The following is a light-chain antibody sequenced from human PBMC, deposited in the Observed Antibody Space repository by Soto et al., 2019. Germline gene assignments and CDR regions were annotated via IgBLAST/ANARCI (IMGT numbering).Light chain of an antibody. CDR3: QHYDSYSYN. V-gene: IGKV1-5*03. CDR1: QSIGDS. CDR2: KAS. J-gene: IGKJ2*01. Sequence: DIQVTQSPSILSAYVGDRVTITCRASQSIGDSLAWFQQKLGKAPKLLIYKASILESGVPSRFSGSGSGTEFTLTINSLQPDDFATYFCQHYDSYSYNFGQGTKLEFK.